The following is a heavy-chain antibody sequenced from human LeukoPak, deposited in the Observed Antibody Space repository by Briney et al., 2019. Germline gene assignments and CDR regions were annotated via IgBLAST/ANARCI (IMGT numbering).Heavy chain of an antibody. CDR3: ARVQWGHTVVTGFDY. CDR1: GYTFTSYA. J-gene: IGHJ4*02. D-gene: IGHD4-23*01. V-gene: IGHV7-4-1*02. Sequence: EASVKVSCKASGYTFTSYAMNWVRQAPGQGLEWMGWINTNTGNPTYAQGFTGRFVFSLDTSVSTAYLQISSLKAEDTAVYYCARVQWGHTVVTGFDYWGQGTLVTVSS. CDR2: INTNTGNP.